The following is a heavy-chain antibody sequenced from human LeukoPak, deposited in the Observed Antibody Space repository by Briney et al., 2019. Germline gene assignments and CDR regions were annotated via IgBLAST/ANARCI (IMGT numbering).Heavy chain of an antibody. CDR2: ISSSSSTI. CDR3: ARAEVAGSFDY. D-gene: IGHD6-19*01. CDR1: GFTFSSYS. J-gene: IGHJ4*02. Sequence: GGSLRLSCAASGFTFSSYSMTWVRQAPGKGLEWVSYISSSSSTIYYADSVKGRFTISRDNAKNSLYLQMKSLRAEDTAVYYCARAEVAGSFDYWGQGTLVTVSS. V-gene: IGHV3-48*01.